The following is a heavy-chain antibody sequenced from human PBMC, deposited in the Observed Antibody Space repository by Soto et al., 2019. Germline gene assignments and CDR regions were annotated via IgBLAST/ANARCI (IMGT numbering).Heavy chain of an antibody. V-gene: IGHV1-18*04. CDR1: GYSFATYG. Sequence: QVQLVQSGAEVKKPGASVKVSCKASGYSFATYGFSWVRQAPGQGLECVGWISAHNGDTHYSQKFQGRVTLPTDTSTNTGYMELRSLTSDDTAVYFCATEPIYYNDGSGYYPLGHWGQGTLVTVSA. J-gene: IGHJ4*02. D-gene: IGHD3-22*01. CDR2: ISAHNGDT. CDR3: ATEPIYYNDGSGYYPLGH.